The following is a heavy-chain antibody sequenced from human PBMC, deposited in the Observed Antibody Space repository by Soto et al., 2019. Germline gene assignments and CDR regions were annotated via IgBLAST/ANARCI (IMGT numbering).Heavy chain of an antibody. Sequence: GSLRLSCAASGFTFSSYSMNWVRQAPGKGLEWVSAISGSGGSTYYADSVKGRFTNSRDNSKNTLYLQMNSLRAEDTAVFYCAKDSSRNYDSSGYYYWGQGPLVTVSS. V-gene: IGHV3-23*01. CDR2: ISGSGGST. CDR1: GFTFSSYS. CDR3: AKDSSRNYDSSGYYY. D-gene: IGHD3-22*01. J-gene: IGHJ4*02.